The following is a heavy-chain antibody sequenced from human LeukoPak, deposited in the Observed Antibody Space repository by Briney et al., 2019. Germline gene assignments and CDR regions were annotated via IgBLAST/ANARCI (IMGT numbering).Heavy chain of an antibody. CDR3: AREGYYDSSGYTVIDY. CDR1: GGSISSYY. CDR2: IYTSGRT. V-gene: IGHV4-4*07. J-gene: IGHJ4*02. D-gene: IGHD3-22*01. Sequence: PSETLSLTCTVSGGSISSYYWSWIRQPAGKGLEWIGRIYTSGRTNYNPSLKSRVTMSVDTSKNQFSLKLSSVTAADTAVYFCAREGYYDSSGYTVIDYWGQGTLVTVSS.